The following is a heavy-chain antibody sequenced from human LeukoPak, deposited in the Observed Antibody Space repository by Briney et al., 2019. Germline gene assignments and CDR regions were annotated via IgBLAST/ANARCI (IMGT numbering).Heavy chain of an antibody. D-gene: IGHD6-13*01. J-gene: IGHJ3*02. CDR1: GFTFSSYN. Sequence: GGSLRLSCAASGFTFSSYNMKWVRQAPGKGLEWVSSISTSSSYIYYADSVKGRFTISRDNAKNSLNLQMNSLRVEDTAVYYCARVAAAYHDAFDIWGQGTMVTVSS. CDR2: ISTSSSYI. V-gene: IGHV3-21*01. CDR3: ARVAAAYHDAFDI.